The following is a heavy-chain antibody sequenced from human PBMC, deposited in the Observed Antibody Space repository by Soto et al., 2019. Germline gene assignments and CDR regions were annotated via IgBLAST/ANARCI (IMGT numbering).Heavy chain of an antibody. V-gene: IGHV3-43*01. Sequence: GGSLRLSCAASGFTFDDYTMHWVRQAPGKGLEWVSLISWDGGSTYYADSVKCRVTISRDNSKIALYLQMNSLRTEDTALYYCAKDAQRWERLPHYFDYWGQRTLVTVSS. CDR3: AKDAQRWERLPHYFDY. J-gene: IGHJ4*02. D-gene: IGHD1-26*01. CDR1: GFTFDDYT. CDR2: ISWDGGST.